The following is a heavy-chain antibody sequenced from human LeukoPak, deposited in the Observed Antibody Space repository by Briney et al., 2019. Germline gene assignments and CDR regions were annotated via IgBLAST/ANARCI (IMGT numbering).Heavy chain of an antibody. CDR3: ARDPTYDILTGYTDY. J-gene: IGHJ4*02. CDR2: INSDGSST. CDR1: GFTFSSYW. V-gene: IGHV3-74*01. Sequence: GGSLRLSCAASGFTFSSYWMHWVRQAPGKGLVWVSRINSDGSSTSYADSVKGRFTISRDNAKNTLYLQMSSLRAEDTAVYYCARDPTYDILTGYTDYWGQGTLVTVSS. D-gene: IGHD3-9*01.